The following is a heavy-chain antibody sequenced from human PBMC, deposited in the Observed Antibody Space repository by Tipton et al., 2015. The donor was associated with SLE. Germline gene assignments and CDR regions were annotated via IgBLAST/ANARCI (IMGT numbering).Heavy chain of an antibody. Sequence: TLSLTCTVSGGSISSSSYYWGWIRQPPGKGLEWIGSIYYSGSTYYNPSLKSRVTISVDTSKNQFSLKLSSVTAADTAVYYCAREVVGADDAFDIWGQGTMVTVSS. CDR1: GGSISSSSYY. V-gene: IGHV4-39*07. CDR2: IYYSGST. CDR3: AREVVGADDAFDI. J-gene: IGHJ3*02. D-gene: IGHD1-26*01.